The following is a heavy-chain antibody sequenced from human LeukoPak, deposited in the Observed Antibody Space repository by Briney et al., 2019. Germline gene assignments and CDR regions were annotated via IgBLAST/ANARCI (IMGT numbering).Heavy chain of an antibody. D-gene: IGHD3-10*01. Sequence: GSLRLSCADSGFTFSSYTMNWVRQAPGKGLEWVSSISKSGSHIYYVDSVEGRFTISRDNAKNSLYLQMNSLRAEDTAVYYCASITMVRGVLIDYWGQGILVTVSS. V-gene: IGHV3-21*01. J-gene: IGHJ4*02. CDR3: ASITMVRGVLIDY. CDR2: ISKSGSHI. CDR1: GFTFSSYT.